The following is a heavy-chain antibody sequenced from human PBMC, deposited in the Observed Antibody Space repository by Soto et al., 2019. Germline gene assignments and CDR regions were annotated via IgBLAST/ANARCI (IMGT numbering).Heavy chain of an antibody. CDR3: ARVHAYYYYYYGMDV. D-gene: IGHD3-16*01. Sequence: SETLSLTCAVYGGSFSGYYWSWIRQPPGKGLEWIGEINHSGSTNYNPSLKSRVTISVDTSKNQFSLKLSSVTAADTAVYYCARVHAYYYYYYGMDVWGQGTTVT. CDR1: GGSFSGYY. J-gene: IGHJ6*02. V-gene: IGHV4-34*01. CDR2: INHSGST.